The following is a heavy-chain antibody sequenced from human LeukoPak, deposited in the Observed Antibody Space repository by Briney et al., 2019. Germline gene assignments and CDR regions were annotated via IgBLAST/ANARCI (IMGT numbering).Heavy chain of an antibody. J-gene: IGHJ4*02. Sequence: PSQTLSLTCTVSGGSISSGSYYWSWIRQPPGKGLEWIGFIHYTGGTLYNPSLKSRVTLSVDVSKSQFSLSLTSATTADTAVYYCARTGSSGSFSDYWGQGTLVTVSS. CDR3: ARTGSSGSFSDY. CDR2: IHYTGGT. CDR1: GGSISSGSYY. D-gene: IGHD3-10*01. V-gene: IGHV4-61*01.